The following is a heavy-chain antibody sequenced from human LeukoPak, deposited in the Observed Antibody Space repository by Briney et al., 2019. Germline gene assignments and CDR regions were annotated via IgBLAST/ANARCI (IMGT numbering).Heavy chain of an antibody. CDR1: GFTFSDYA. J-gene: IGHJ4*02. V-gene: IGHV3-23*01. Sequence: GGSLRLSCAASGFTFSDYAMTWVRQSPGKGLEWASAISGSGGSTYYADSVKGRFTISRDNSKNTLYLQMNTLRAEDTAVYYCAKHVGYCSSSTCHFDYWGRGTLVSVSS. CDR3: AKHVGYCSSSTCHFDY. D-gene: IGHD2-2*01. CDR2: ISGSGGST.